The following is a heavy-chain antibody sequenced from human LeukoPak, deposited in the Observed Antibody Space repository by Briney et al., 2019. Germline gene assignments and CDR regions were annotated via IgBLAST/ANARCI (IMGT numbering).Heavy chain of an antibody. CDR2: IYTSGST. V-gene: IGHV4-4*07. Sequence: PSETLSLTCTVSGGSIISYYWSWIRQPAGKGLEWIGRIYTSGSTNYNPSLKSRVTMSVDTSKNQFSLKLSSVTAADTPVYYCARVVGVGATNEYYYYYYIDVWGKGTTVTVSS. J-gene: IGHJ6*03. CDR1: GGSIISYY. CDR3: ARVVGVGATNEYYYYYYIDV. D-gene: IGHD1-26*01.